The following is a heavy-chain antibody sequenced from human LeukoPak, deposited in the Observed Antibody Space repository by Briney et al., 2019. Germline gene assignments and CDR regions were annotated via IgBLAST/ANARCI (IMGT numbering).Heavy chain of an antibody. CDR1: GFTVISNY. D-gene: IGHD3-10*01. J-gene: IGHJ6*02. CDR3: ARDSVAHGSEIYYYYGMDV. V-gene: IGHV3-53*01. Sequence: PGGSLRLSCAASGFTVISNYMSWVRQAPGKGLEWVSVIYSGGSTYYADSVKGRFTISRDNSKNTLYLQMNSLRAEDTAVYYCARDSVAHGSEIYYYYGMDVWGQGTTVTVSS. CDR2: IYSGGST.